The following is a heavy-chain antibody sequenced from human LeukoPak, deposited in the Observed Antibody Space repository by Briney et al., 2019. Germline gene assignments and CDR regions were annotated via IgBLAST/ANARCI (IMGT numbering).Heavy chain of an antibody. CDR3: AREGAYGSGSYSDYFDY. D-gene: IGHD3-10*01. V-gene: IGHV3-7*01. Sequence: GGSLRLSCAASGFTFSSYWMSWVRQAPGKGPEWVANIKQDGSEKYYVDSVKGRFTISRDNAKNSLYLQMNSLRAEDTAVYYCAREGAYGSGSYSDYFDYWGQGTLVTVSS. CDR2: IKQDGSEK. J-gene: IGHJ4*02. CDR1: GFTFSSYW.